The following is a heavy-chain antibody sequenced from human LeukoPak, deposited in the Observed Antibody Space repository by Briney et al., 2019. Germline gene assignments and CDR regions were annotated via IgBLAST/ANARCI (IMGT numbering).Heavy chain of an antibody. CDR3: ARDLRGGRYCSGGSCYSFGY. CDR2: ISAYNGNT. J-gene: IGHJ4*02. D-gene: IGHD2-15*01. Sequence: ASVKVSCKASGYTFTSYGISWVRQAPGQGLEWMGWISAYNGNTNYAQKLQSRVTMTTDTSTSTAYMELRSLRSDDTAVYYCARDLRGGRYCSGGSCYSFGYWGQGTLVTVSS. CDR1: GYTFTSYG. V-gene: IGHV1-18*01.